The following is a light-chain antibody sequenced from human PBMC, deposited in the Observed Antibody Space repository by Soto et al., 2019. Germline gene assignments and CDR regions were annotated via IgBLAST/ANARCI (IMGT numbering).Light chain of an antibody. CDR3: ASYAGSNTYV. V-gene: IGLV2-23*01. Sequence: HSALTQPASVSGSPGQSITISCTGTSGDVGTYNLVSWYQHHPGKAPKLMIYEGDKRPSGVSNRFSGSKSGNTASLTIFGLQAEDEADYHCASYAGSNTYVFGRGTKLTVL. J-gene: IGLJ1*01. CDR2: EGD. CDR1: SGDVGTYNL.